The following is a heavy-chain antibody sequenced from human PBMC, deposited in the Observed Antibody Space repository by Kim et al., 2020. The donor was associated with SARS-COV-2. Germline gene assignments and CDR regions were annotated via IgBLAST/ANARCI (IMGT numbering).Heavy chain of an antibody. D-gene: IGHD3-10*01. Sequence: SETLSLTCTVSGGSISSGGYYWSWIRQHPGKGLEWIGYIYYSGSTYYNPSLKSRVTISVDTSKNQFSLKLSSVTAADTAVYYCAREIYGSGSYYYYYYGMDVWGQGTTVTVSS. CDR1: GGSISSGGYY. V-gene: IGHV4-31*03. CDR2: IYYSGST. CDR3: AREIYGSGSYYYYYYGMDV. J-gene: IGHJ6*02.